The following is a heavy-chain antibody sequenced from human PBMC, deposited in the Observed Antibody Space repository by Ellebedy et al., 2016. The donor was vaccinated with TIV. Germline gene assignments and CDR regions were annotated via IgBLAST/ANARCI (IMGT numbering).Heavy chain of an antibody. Sequence: GGSLRLSCAASGFIVGSYYMIWVRQAPGQGLECVSLLYSGDSPYYADSVKGRFTISRDDSKNTLYLQMNSLRADDTAVYYCASSHVDGGFDLWGQGTMVTVSS. CDR3: ASSHVDGGFDL. CDR2: LYSGDSP. CDR1: GFIVGSYY. V-gene: IGHV3-53*01. D-gene: IGHD3-16*01. J-gene: IGHJ3*01.